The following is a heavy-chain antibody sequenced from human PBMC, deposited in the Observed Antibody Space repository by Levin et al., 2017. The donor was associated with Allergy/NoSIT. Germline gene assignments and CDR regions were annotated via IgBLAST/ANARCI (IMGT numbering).Heavy chain of an antibody. CDR1: GFTFNSYW. CDR2: IKEDGSEK. J-gene: IGHJ6*02. CDR3: AREGLDYLYYYYGMDV. D-gene: IGHD5-12*01. Sequence: PGGSLRLSCAASGFTFNSYWMSWVRQAPGTGLEWVANIKEDGSEKYYVDSVKGRFAISRDNAKNSLFLQMNSLRAEDTAVYYCAREGLDYLYYYYGMDVWGRGTSVTVSS. V-gene: IGHV3-7*01.